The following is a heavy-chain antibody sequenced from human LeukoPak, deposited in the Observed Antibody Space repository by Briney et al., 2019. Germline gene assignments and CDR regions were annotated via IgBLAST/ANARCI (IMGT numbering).Heavy chain of an antibody. J-gene: IGHJ4*02. CDR3: ARDNYYYDSSGYYHFDY. V-gene: IGHV1-69*13. Sequence: SVNVSCKASGGTFSSYAISWVRQAPGQGLEWMGGIIPIFGTADYAQKFQGRVTITADESTSTAYMDLSSLRSEDTAVYYCARDNYYYDSSGYYHFDYWGQGTLVTVSS. CDR1: GGTFSSYA. CDR2: IIPIFGTA. D-gene: IGHD3-22*01.